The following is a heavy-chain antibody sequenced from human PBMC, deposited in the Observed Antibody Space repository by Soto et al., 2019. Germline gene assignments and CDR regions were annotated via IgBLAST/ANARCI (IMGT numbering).Heavy chain of an antibody. J-gene: IGHJ4*02. CDR3: ARDSRRVGATSDLDY. D-gene: IGHD1-26*01. Sequence: EVQLVESGGGLVQPGGSLRLSCAASGFTFSNYWMRWVRQAPRKGLEWVANIKGDGSEKYYVDSMKGRFTISRDNAENSLYLQLNSLRVEDTALYYCARDSRRVGATSDLDYWGQGTLVTVSS. CDR2: IKGDGSEK. V-gene: IGHV3-7*01. CDR1: GFTFSNYW.